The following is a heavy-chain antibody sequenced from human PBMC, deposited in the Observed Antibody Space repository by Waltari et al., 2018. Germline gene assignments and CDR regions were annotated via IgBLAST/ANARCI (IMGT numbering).Heavy chain of an antibody. V-gene: IGHV1-69*08. CDR3: ARSMYSSSWLIDY. Sequence: QVQLVQSGAEVKKHGSSVTVSCKASGGPFSSSAISWVRQAPGQGLEWMGRIIPIFGTANDAQKFQGRVTITADKSTSTAYMVLSSLRSEDTAVYYCARSMYSSSWLIDYWGQGTLVTVSS. J-gene: IGHJ4*02. D-gene: IGHD6-13*01. CDR1: GGPFSSSA. CDR2: IIPIFGTA.